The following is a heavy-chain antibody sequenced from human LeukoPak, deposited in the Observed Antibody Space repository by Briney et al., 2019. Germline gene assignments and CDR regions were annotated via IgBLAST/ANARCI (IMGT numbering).Heavy chain of an antibody. CDR1: GFAFNKYA. Sequence: PGGSLRLSCAASGFAFNKYAMSWVRQAPEKGLEWVSTISGSGGGTYYADSVKGRFTISRDDSKNTLYLQLNSLRAEDTAIYYCAKDLGRNLNNFFDYWGHGALVTVSS. V-gene: IGHV3-23*01. D-gene: IGHD1-14*01. J-gene: IGHJ4*01. CDR3: AKDLGRNLNNFFDY. CDR2: ISGSGGGT.